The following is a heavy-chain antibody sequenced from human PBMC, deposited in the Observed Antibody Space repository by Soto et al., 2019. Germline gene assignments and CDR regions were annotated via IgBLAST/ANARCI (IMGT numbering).Heavy chain of an antibody. CDR1: GFTFSSDW. J-gene: IGHJ4*02. CDR2: INTDGSGT. V-gene: IGHV3-74*01. Sequence: GGSLRLSCTASGFTFSSDWMHWVRQAPGKGLVWVSRINTDGSGTSYADSVKGRFTISRDSAKNMLYLQMNSLRAEDTAVYFCARYRPGNHHFFSYWGQGNMVTVSS. D-gene: IGHD3-10*01. CDR3: ARYRPGNHHFFSY.